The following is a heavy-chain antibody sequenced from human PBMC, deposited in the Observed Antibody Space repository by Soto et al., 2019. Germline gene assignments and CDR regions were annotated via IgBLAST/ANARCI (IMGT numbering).Heavy chain of an antibody. CDR1: GGSVTSDEDY. Sequence: SETLSLTCTVSGGSVTSDEDYWTWIRQSPGKGLEWIGYISNSGSTGYNPSLKTLLSISVDRSKNQFTLRLTSVTAADTAVYFCATESGSTYGYFDHWGQGTQVTVSS. J-gene: IGHJ4*02. CDR2: ISNSGST. V-gene: IGHV4-30-4*01. CDR3: ATESGSTYGYFDH. D-gene: IGHD5-18*01.